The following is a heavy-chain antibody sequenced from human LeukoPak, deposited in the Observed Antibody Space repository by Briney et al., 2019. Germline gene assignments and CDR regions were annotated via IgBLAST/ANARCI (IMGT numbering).Heavy chain of an antibody. CDR2: INRDGSGK. CDR3: ARVEYSGNGNLY. J-gene: IGHJ4*02. Sequence: GGSLRLSCAGSGVTFINYWMTWVRQVPGEGLEWVANINRDGSGKYYLPSVRGRFTISKDDAKDSLYLQMDSLRPEDTAIYYCARVEYSGNGNLYWGQGTLVTVSS. D-gene: IGHD5-12*01. CDR1: GVTFINYW. V-gene: IGHV3-7*01.